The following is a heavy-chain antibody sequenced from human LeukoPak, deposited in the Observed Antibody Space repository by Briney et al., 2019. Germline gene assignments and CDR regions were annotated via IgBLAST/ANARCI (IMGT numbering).Heavy chain of an antibody. V-gene: IGHV3-73*01. CDR3: STAVRTRFDY. Sequence: QSGGSLRLSCAASGFTFSGAHMHWVRQASGKGLEWVGRIISKADDYATAYAASMKGRFTISRDDSKNTAYLQMSSLKTEDTAVYFCSTAVRTRFDYWGQGILVTVSS. J-gene: IGHJ4*02. CDR2: IISKADDYAT. D-gene: IGHD1-1*01. CDR1: GFTFSGAH.